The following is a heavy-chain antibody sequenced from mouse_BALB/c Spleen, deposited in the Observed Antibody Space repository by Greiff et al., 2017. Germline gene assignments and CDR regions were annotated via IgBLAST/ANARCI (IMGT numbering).Heavy chain of an antibody. CDR2: IWAGGST. CDR3: ARDRGNYVDY. D-gene: IGHD3-3*01. V-gene: IGHV2-9*02. J-gene: IGHJ2*01. CDR1: GFSLTSYG. Sequence: VQLQESGPGLVAPSQSLSITCTVSGFSLTSYGVHWVRQPPGKGLEWLGLIWAGGSTNYNSALMSRLSISKDNSKSQVFLKMNSLHTDDTAKYYSARDRGNYVDYWGQGTTLTVSA.